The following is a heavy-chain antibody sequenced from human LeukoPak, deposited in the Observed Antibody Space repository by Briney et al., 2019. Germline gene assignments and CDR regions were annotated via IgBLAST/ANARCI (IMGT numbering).Heavy chain of an antibody. CDR2: IYYSGST. Sequence: SETLSLTCTVSGGSISSSSYYWGWIRQPPGKGLEWIGSIYYSGSTYYNPSLKSRVTISVDTSKNQFSLKLGSVTAADTAVYYCARVLRYFDWLLDYWGQGTLVTVSS. V-gene: IGHV4-39*01. J-gene: IGHJ4*02. CDR3: ARVLRYFDWLLDY. D-gene: IGHD3-9*01. CDR1: GGSISSSSYY.